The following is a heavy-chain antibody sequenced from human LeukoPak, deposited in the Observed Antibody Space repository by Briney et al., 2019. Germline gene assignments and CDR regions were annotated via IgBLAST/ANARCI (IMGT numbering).Heavy chain of an antibody. CDR2: ISNNGGYT. V-gene: IGHV3-23*01. Sequence: GGSLRLSCAASGFAFSSSAMSWVRQAPGKGLEWVSAISNNGGYTYYADSVQGRFTISRDNSKSTLCLQMNSLRAEDTAVYYCEKQLGYCSDGSCYFPYWGQGTLVTVSS. D-gene: IGHD2-15*01. CDR1: GFAFSSSA. CDR3: EKQLGYCSDGSCYFPY. J-gene: IGHJ4*02.